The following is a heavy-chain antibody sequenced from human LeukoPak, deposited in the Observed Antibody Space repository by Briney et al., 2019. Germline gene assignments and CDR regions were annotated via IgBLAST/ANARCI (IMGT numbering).Heavy chain of an antibody. CDR1: GGTFSNYA. CDR3: ASGGGVTTTGDYYYMDV. V-gene: IGHV1-2*02. D-gene: IGHD4-11*01. CDR2: INPNSGGT. J-gene: IGHJ6*03. Sequence: ASVKVSCKASGGTFSNYAITWVRQAPGQGLEWMGWINPNSGGTNYAQKFQGRVTMTRDTSISTAYMELSRLRSDDTAVYYCASGGGVTTTGDYYYMDVWGKGTTVTVSS.